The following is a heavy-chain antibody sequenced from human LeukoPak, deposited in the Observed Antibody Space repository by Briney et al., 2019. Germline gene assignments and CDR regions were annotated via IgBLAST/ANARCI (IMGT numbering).Heavy chain of an antibody. CDR2: ISAYNGNT. CDR1: GYTFTSYG. V-gene: IGHV1-18*01. D-gene: IGHD4-17*01. Sequence: ASVKVSCKASGYTFTSYGISWVRQAPGQGLEWMGWISAYNGNTNYAQKLQGRVTMTTDTSTSTAYMELRSLRSDDTAVYYCARVNPSTVTTEDYYYYYYMDVWGKGTTVTVSS. J-gene: IGHJ6*03. CDR3: ARVNPSTVTTEDYYYYYYMDV.